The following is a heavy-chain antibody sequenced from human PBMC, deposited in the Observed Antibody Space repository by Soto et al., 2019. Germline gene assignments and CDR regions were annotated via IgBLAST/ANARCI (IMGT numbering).Heavy chain of an antibody. CDR1: GYSFTSYW. V-gene: IGHV5-10-1*01. J-gene: IGHJ3*02. CDR3: ATDGVLLWFGEPSAADAFDI. D-gene: IGHD3-10*01. Sequence: PGESLKISCKGSGYSFTSYWISWVRQMPGKGLEWMGRIDPSDSYTNYSPSFQGHVTISADKSISTAYLQWSSLKASDTAMYYCATDGVLLWFGEPSAADAFDIWGQGTMVTV. CDR2: IDPSDSYT.